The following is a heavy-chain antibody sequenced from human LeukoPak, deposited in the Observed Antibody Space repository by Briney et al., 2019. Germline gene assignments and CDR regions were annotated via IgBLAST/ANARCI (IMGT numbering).Heavy chain of an antibody. CDR1: GYTFTGYY. J-gene: IGHJ4*02. Sequence: GASVTVSCKASGYTFTGYYMHWVRQAPGQGLEWMGWINPNSGGTNYAQKFQGRVTMTRDTSISTAYMELSRLRSDDTAVYYCARVWVPKYCSSTSCYFDYWGQGTLVTVSS. CDR2: INPNSGGT. V-gene: IGHV1-2*02. D-gene: IGHD2-2*01. CDR3: ARVWVPKYCSSTSCYFDY.